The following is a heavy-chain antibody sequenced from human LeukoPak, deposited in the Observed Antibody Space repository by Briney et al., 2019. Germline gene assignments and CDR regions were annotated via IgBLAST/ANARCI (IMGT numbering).Heavy chain of an antibody. Sequence: ASVKVSCKTSGYTFIDYYLHWVRRAPGQGPEWMGWINPTSGGTNYAQRFQGRVTMTRDTSINTAYMDLRNLRSDDTAVYYCARGPEDLAVLVTAIEYFLHWGQGTLVTVSS. V-gene: IGHV1-2*02. CDR2: INPTSGGT. D-gene: IGHD2-21*02. CDR3: ARGPEDLAVLVTAIEYFLH. CDR1: GYTFIDYY. J-gene: IGHJ1*01.